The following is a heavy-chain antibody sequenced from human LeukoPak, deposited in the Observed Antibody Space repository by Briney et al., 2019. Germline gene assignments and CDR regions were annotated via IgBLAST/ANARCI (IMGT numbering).Heavy chain of an antibody. J-gene: IGHJ5*02. V-gene: IGHV4-30-4*01. Sequence: SETLSLTCTVSGGSITSGDYYWSLIRQPPGKGLEWIAYMYYSGSTYYNPSLKSRVTMSADTSTNQFSLKLSSVTAADTAVYYCARPYYYDSRIDPWCQGTLVTVSS. CDR3: ARPYYYDSRIDP. CDR2: MYYSGST. CDR1: GGSITSGDYY. D-gene: IGHD3-22*01.